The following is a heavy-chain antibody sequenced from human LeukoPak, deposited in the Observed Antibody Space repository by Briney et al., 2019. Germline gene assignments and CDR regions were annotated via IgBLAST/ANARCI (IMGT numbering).Heavy chain of an antibody. J-gene: IGHJ4*02. V-gene: IGHV5-51*01. D-gene: IGHD2-21*02. CDR2: IYPGDSDT. CDR1: GYSFTNQW. CDR3: ARLHLTASLAAVYFDN. Sequence: GESLKISCKGSGYSFTNQWIGWVRQMPGKGMEWMGIIYPGDSDTRYSTSFQGQVTISADKSISTASLQWSSLKASDTAMYYCARLHLTASLAAVYFDNWGQGTLVTVSS.